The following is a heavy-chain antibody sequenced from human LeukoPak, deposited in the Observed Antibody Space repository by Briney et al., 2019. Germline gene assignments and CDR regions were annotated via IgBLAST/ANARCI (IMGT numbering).Heavy chain of an antibody. CDR2: IKQDGSEK. J-gene: IGHJ4*02. V-gene: IGHV3-7*01. D-gene: IGHD6-13*01. Sequence: GGSLRLSCAATGFTFSSYWMSWVRQAPGKGLEWVANIKQDGSEKYYVDSVKGRFTISRDNAKNSLYLQMNSLRAEDTAVYYCARDGGLAAAGSRQSYFDYWGQETLVTVSS. CDR1: GFTFSSYW. CDR3: ARDGGLAAAGSRQSYFDY.